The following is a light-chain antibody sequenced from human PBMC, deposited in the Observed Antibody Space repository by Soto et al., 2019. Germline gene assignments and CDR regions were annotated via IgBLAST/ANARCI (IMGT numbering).Light chain of an antibody. V-gene: IGKV3-15*01. Sequence: VLMTKSAGPWSVSPGERDTLSFRASQSISRNLAWYQQKPGRAPRLLIYDVSTRATGVPARFSGSGSETDFTLTISRLEPEDFAVFYCQQYAGSSTFGQGTKVEIK. CDR1: QSISRN. CDR2: DVS. J-gene: IGKJ1*01. CDR3: QQYAGSST.